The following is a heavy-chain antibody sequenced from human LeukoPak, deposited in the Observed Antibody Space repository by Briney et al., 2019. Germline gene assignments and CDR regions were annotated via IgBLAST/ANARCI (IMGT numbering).Heavy chain of an antibody. J-gene: IGHJ4*02. V-gene: IGHV3-30*02. CDR3: AKTAPVLRYFDIDY. CDR1: GFTFSSYG. D-gene: IGHD3-9*01. Sequence: GGSLRLSCATSGFTFSSYGMHWVRQAPGKGLEWVAVIWYDGSNKYYADSVKGRFTISRDNSKSTLYLQMNSLRAEDTAVYYCAKTAPVLRYFDIDYWGQGTLVTVSS. CDR2: IWYDGSNK.